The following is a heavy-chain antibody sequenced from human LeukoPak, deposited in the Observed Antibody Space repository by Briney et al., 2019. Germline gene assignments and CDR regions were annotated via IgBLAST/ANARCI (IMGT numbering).Heavy chain of an antibody. Sequence: ASVKVSCKASGYSFTDKYMHWVRQAPGQGLEWMGWINPNSGGTNYAQKFQGRVTMTRDTSISTAYMELSRLRSDDTAVYYCARGLLLWFGELVPFDYWGQGTLVTVSS. CDR2: INPNSGGT. CDR1: GYSFTDKY. J-gene: IGHJ4*02. CDR3: ARGLLLWFGELVPFDY. D-gene: IGHD3-10*01. V-gene: IGHV1-2*02.